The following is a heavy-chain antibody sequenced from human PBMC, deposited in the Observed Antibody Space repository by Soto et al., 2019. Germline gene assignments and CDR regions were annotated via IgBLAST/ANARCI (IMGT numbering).Heavy chain of an antibody. CDR3: ARDRDWAFDY. Sequence: GGSLRLSCVASGFTFSSYSMVWVRQAPGKGLEWVSYIFASSTTIYYADSVKGRFTVSRDNTQNSLFLLMNSLRAEDTAVYYCARDRDWAFDYWGQGTLVTVSS. J-gene: IGHJ4*02. D-gene: IGHD3-9*01. CDR2: IFASSTTI. V-gene: IGHV3-48*04. CDR1: GFTFSSYS.